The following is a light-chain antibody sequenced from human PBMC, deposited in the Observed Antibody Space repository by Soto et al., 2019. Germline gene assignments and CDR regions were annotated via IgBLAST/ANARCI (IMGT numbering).Light chain of an antibody. J-gene: IGLJ1*01. V-gene: IGLV2-14*01. CDR1: SSDVGGYNN. CDR3: ISYTARQSYL. Sequence: QSVLTQPASVSGSPGQSITISCTGTSSDVGGYNNVSWYQQHPGKAPKLMIYAVSDRPPGVSERFSGSKAGITASLTISGLQTEDESDYYCISYTARQSYLSGTWTKVTVL. CDR2: AVS.